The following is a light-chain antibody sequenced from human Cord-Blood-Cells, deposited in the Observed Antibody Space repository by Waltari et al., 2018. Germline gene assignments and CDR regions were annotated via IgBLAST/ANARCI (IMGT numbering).Light chain of an antibody. V-gene: IGLV7-46*01. J-gene: IGLJ3*02. CDR3: LLSYSGAWV. CDR1: TGAVTSGHY. Sequence: QAVVTQEPSLTVSPGGTVTLTCGSSTGAVTSGHYPYWFQQKPGHAPRTLIYDTSNKHSWTPARFSGSLRGGKAALTLSGAQPEDEAEYYCLLSYSGAWVFGGGTKLTVL. CDR2: DTS.